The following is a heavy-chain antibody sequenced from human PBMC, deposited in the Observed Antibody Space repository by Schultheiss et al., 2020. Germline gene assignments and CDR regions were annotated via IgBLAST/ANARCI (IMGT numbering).Heavy chain of an antibody. Sequence: SATLSLTCAVYGGSFSGYYWSWIRQPPGKGLEWIGEINHSGSTNYNPSLKSRVTISVDTSKNQFSLKLSSVTAADTAVYYCARVGYSSSWGPGPYYYYYMDVWGKGTTVTVSS. CDR3: ARVGYSSSWGPGPYYYYYMDV. CDR2: INHSGST. D-gene: IGHD6-13*01. V-gene: IGHV4-34*01. J-gene: IGHJ6*03. CDR1: GGSFSGYY.